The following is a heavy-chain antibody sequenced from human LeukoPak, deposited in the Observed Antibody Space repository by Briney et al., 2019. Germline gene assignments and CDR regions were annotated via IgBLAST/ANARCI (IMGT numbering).Heavy chain of an antibody. CDR1: GYRFTSYW. Sequence: PGESLRISGKGSGYRFTSYWISWVRQMPGKGLEGMGSIDLSDSYTNYSPSFQGHVTISADKSISTAYLQWSSLKASDTAMYYCASQPGYCSSTSCYEYCWGQGTLVTVSS. CDR2: IDLSDSYT. J-gene: IGHJ4*02. CDR3: ASQPGYCSSTSCYEYC. V-gene: IGHV5-10-1*01. D-gene: IGHD2-2*03.